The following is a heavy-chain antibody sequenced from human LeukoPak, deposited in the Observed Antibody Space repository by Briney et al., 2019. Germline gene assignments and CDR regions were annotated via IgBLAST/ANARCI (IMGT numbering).Heavy chain of an antibody. CDR2: IYYSGST. V-gene: IGHV4-31*03. J-gene: IGHJ4*02. CDR1: GGSISSGGYY. CDR3: AVSSSWCFDY. D-gene: IGHD6-13*01. Sequence: SQTLSLTCTVSGGSISSGGYYWSWIRQHPGKGLEWIGYIYYSGSTYYNPSLKSRATISVDTSKNQFSLKLSSVTAADTAVYYCAVSSSWCFDYWGQGTLVTVSS.